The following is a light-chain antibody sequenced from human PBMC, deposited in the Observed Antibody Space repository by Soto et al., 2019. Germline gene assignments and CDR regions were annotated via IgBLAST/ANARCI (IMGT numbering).Light chain of an antibody. CDR3: SSYAGSKVV. CDR1: SSDVGGYNY. V-gene: IGLV2-8*01. Sequence: QSALTQPPSASGSPGQSVTISCTGTSSDVGGYNYVSWYQQHPGKAPKLMIFEVSKRPSGVPDRFSGSRSGNTASLTVSGLQAEDEADYYCSSYAGSKVVFGGGTRSPS. CDR2: EVS. J-gene: IGLJ2*01.